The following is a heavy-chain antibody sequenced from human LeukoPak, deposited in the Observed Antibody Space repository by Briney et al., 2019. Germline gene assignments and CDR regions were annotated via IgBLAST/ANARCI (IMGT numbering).Heavy chain of an antibody. Sequence: SETLSLTCTVSGGSISSYYWSWIRQPPGKGLEWIGYIYYSGSTNYNPSLKSRATISVDTSKNQFSLKLSSVTAADTAVYYCARGSGYYYFDYWGQGTLVTVSS. D-gene: IGHD3-22*01. CDR2: IYYSGST. CDR1: GGSISSYY. J-gene: IGHJ4*02. CDR3: ARGSGYYYFDY. V-gene: IGHV4-59*01.